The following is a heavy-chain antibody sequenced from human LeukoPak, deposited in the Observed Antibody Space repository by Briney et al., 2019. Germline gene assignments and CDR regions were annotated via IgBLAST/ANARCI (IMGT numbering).Heavy chain of an antibody. J-gene: IGHJ4*02. CDR1: GFTFSNYA. D-gene: IGHD3-3*01. CDR3: AKLYDFWSGYSDFDY. Sequence: GGSLRLSCAAAGFTFSNYAMTWVRQAPGRGLEWVSSISGSGGSTYYADSVKGRFTISRDNSKNTLYLQMNSLRAEDTAVYYCAKLYDFWSGYSDFDYWGQGTLVTVSS. V-gene: IGHV3-23*01. CDR2: ISGSGGST.